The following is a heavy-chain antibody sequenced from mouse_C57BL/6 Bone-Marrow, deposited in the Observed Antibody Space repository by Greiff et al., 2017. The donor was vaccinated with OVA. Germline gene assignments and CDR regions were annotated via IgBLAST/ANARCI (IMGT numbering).Heavy chain of an antibody. CDR1: GYTFTDYN. CDR2: INPNNGGT. D-gene: IGHD1-1*01. J-gene: IGHJ2*01. CDR3: AGYYYGSRLYFDY. V-gene: IGHV1-22*01. Sequence: VQLQQSGPELVKPGASVKMSCKASGYTFTDYNMHWVKQSHGKSLEWIGYINPNNGGTSYNQKFKGKATLTVNKSSSTAYMELRSLTSEDSAVYYCAGYYYGSRLYFDYWGQGTTLTVSS.